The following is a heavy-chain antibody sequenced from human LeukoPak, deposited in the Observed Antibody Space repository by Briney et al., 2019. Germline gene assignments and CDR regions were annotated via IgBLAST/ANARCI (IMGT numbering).Heavy chain of an antibody. V-gene: IGHV3-48*02. CDR1: GFSFSSYG. J-gene: IGHJ4*02. Sequence: GWSLRLSCAASGFSFSSYGMNWVRQAPWQGVEWVSYIDPTGRSVYYADSVKGRFAVSRDNANHSVFMQMSSLRDDDTAVYFCARKLALWGQGTLVTVSS. CDR2: IDPTGRSV. CDR3: ARKLAL.